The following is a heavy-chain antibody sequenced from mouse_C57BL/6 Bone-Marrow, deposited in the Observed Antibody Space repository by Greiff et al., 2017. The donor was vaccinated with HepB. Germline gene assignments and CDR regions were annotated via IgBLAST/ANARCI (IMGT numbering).Heavy chain of an antibody. J-gene: IGHJ4*01. CDR2: IYPGSGST. CDR3: ARDGLRNAMDY. CDR1: GYTFTSYW. D-gene: IGHD2-4*01. V-gene: IGHV1-55*01. Sequence: VQLQQPGAELVKPGASVKMSCKASGYTFTSYWITWVKQRPGQGLEWIGDIYPGSGSTNYNEKFKSKATLTVDTSSSTAYMQPSSLTSEDSAVYYCARDGLRNAMDYWGQGTSVTVSS.